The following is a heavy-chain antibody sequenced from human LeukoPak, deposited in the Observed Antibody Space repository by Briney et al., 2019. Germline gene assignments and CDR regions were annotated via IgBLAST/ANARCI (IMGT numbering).Heavy chain of an antibody. CDR3: ARGRPHGNDY. V-gene: IGHV3-74*01. D-gene: IGHD4-23*01. J-gene: IGHJ4*02. CDR1: GFTFSSYW. Sequence: GGSLRLSCAASGFTFSSYWMNWVREAPGKGLVWVSRIASDGSSTTYADSVKGRFSIYRDNAKNTLYLQMNSLRAEDKAVYYCARGRPHGNDYWGQGTLVTVSS. CDR2: IASDGSST.